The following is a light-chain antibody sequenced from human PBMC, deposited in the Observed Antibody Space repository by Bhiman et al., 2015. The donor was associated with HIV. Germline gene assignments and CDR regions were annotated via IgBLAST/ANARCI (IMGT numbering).Light chain of an antibody. Sequence: QSALTQPASVSGSPGQSITISCTGTSSDVGGYNYVSWYQQHPGKAPKLIIYDVTERPSGVSNRFSGSKSGYTASLTISGLQAEDEADYYCSSYTSSGTYVFGTGTRVIVL. V-gene: IGLV2-14*01. J-gene: IGLJ1*01. CDR1: SSDVGGYNY. CDR2: DVT. CDR3: SSYTSSGTYV.